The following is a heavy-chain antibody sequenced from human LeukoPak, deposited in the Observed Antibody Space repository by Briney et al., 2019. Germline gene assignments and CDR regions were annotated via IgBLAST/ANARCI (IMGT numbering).Heavy chain of an antibody. V-gene: IGHV3-30*02. CDR1: GFTFSSYG. J-gene: IGHJ6*03. CDR2: IRYDGSNK. D-gene: IGHD5-18*01. Sequence: GGSLRLSCAASGFTFSSYGMHWVRQAPGKGLEWVAFIRYDGSNKYYADSVKGRFTISRDNSKNTLYLQMNSLRAEDTAVYYCASDTAQTDRYYYYYYMDDWGKGTTVTVSS. CDR3: ASDTAQTDRYYYYYYMDD.